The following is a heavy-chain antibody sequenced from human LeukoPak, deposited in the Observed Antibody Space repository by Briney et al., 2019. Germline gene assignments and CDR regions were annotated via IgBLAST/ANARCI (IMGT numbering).Heavy chain of an antibody. CDR2: ISSNEYDT. D-gene: IGHD2-8*01. CDR3: VKDLNGTWSFDY. V-gene: IGHV3-64D*06. Sequence: GGSLRLSCSASGFTFGAYFMHWVHQAPGKGLQYVSSISSNEYDTYYADSVRGRFTISRDNSKNTLFLQMNNLRPEDTAVYYCVKDLNGTWSFDYWGQGTLVTVSS. CDR1: GFTFGAYF. J-gene: IGHJ4*02.